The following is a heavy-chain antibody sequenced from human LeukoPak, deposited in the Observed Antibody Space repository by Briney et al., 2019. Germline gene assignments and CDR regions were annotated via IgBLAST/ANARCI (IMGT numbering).Heavy chain of an antibody. Sequence: ASVKVSCRASGYTCTAYYIHWVRPAPGQGLEWMGRINPNSGGTDSDQLFQGRVTMSRDTSMNTAYMEQSRLRCDDTAVYYCAKDLSGISSATDAFDMWGQGTKVTVSS. V-gene: IGHV1-2*06. CDR1: GYTCTAYY. J-gene: IGHJ3*02. CDR3: AKDLSGISSATDAFDM. CDR2: INPNSGGT. D-gene: IGHD1-14*01.